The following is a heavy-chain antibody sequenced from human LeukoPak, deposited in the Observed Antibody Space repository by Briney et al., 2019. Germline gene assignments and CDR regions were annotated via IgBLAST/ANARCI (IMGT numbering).Heavy chain of an antibody. CDR3: ARDFLERKQWFDP. Sequence: SETLSLTCTVSGGSISSYYWSWIRQPPGKGLEWIGYIYYSGGTYYNPSLKSRVTISFDTSKNQFFLRLTSVTAADTAVYYCARDFLERKQWFDPWGQGTLVTVSS. D-gene: IGHD1-1*01. CDR1: GGSISSYY. V-gene: IGHV4-59*12. J-gene: IGHJ5*02. CDR2: IYYSGGT.